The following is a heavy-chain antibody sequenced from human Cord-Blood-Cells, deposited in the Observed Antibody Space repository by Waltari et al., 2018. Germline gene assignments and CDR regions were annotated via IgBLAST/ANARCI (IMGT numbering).Heavy chain of an antibody. Sequence: QVQLQQWGAGLLKPSETLSLTCAVYGGSFSGYYWCWIRQPPGKGLEWIGEINHSGSTNYNPSLKSRVTISVDTSKNQFSLKLSSVTAADTAVYYCARISSITGSDYWGQGTLVTVSS. CDR1: GGSFSGYY. J-gene: IGHJ4*02. D-gene: IGHD5-12*01. CDR2: INHSGST. CDR3: ARISSITGSDY. V-gene: IGHV4-34*01.